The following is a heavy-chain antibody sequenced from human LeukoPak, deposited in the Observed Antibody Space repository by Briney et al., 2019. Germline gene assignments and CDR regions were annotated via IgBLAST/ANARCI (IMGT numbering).Heavy chain of an antibody. D-gene: IGHD5-18*01. CDR3: AKDGYSYGYDYYYMDV. Sequence: SQTLSLTCAISGDSVSSNSAAWNWIRQSPSRGLEWLGRTYYRSKWYNEYAVSVKSRITINPDTSRNQFSLQLNSVTPDDTAVYYCAKDGYSYGYDYYYMDVWGKGTTVTISS. J-gene: IGHJ6*03. CDR2: TYYRSKWYN. V-gene: IGHV6-1*01. CDR1: GDSVSSNSAA.